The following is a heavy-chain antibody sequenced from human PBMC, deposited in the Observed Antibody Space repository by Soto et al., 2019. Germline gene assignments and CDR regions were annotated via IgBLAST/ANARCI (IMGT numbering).Heavy chain of an antibody. CDR2: TSYRSKWYN. CDR3: ASSDRSGFGVDY. Sequence: QVQLQQSGPGLVKPSQTLSLTCDISGDSVSSNSAAWNWIRQSPSRGLEWLGRTSYRSKWYNDYAVSVKSRITINPDTSKSQLSLQLNSGTPEDTALDYCASSDRSGFGVDYLCQGSLISVSS. CDR1: GDSVSSNSAA. V-gene: IGHV6-1*01. D-gene: IGHD3-22*01. J-gene: IGHJ4*02.